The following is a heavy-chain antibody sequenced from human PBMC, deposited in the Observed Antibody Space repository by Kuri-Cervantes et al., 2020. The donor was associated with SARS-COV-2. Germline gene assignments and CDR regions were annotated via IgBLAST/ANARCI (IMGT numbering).Heavy chain of an antibody. CDR1: EFGFSRYA. V-gene: IGHV3-23*01. D-gene: IGHD3-16*01. Sequence: GGSLRLSCSDSEFGFSRYAMHWVRQAPGKGLEWVSAISGSGGSTYYADSVKGRFTISRDNSKNTLYLQMNSLRAEDTAVYYCAKVFGGAVYDYWGQGTLVTVSS. CDR3: AKVFGGAVYDY. J-gene: IGHJ4*02. CDR2: ISGSGGST.